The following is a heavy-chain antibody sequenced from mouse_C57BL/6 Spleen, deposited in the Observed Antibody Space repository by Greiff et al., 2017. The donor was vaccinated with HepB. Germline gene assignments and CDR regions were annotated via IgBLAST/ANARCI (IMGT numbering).Heavy chain of an antibody. J-gene: IGHJ3*01. V-gene: IGHV1-18*01. D-gene: IGHD2-5*01. CDR2: INPNNGGT. Sequence: EVQLQQSGPELVKPGASVKIPCKASGYTFTDYNMDWVKQSHGKSLEWIGDINPNNGGTIYNQKFKGKATLTVDKSSSTAYMELRSLTSEDTAVYYCGRRAYSNEGAWFAYWGQGTLVTVSA. CDR1: GYTFTDYN. CDR3: GRRAYSNEGAWFAY.